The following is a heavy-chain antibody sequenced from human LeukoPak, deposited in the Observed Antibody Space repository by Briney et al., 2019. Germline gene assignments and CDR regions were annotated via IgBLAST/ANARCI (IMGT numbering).Heavy chain of an antibody. CDR3: ARESRRRWLQFPYWYFDL. Sequence: PSQTLSLTCTVSGGSISSGGYYWSWIRQPPGKGLEWIGEINHSGSTNYNPSLKSRVTISVDTSKNQFSLKLSSVTAADTAVYYCARESRRRWLQFPYWYFDLWGRGTLVTVSS. CDR2: INHSGST. D-gene: IGHD5-24*01. CDR1: GGSISSGGYY. J-gene: IGHJ2*01. V-gene: IGHV4-30-2*01.